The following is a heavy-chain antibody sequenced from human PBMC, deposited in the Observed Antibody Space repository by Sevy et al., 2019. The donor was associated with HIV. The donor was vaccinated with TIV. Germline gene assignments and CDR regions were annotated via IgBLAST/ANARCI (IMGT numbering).Heavy chain of an antibody. Sequence: ASVKVSCKASGYTFTGYSIHWVRQAPGQGLEWMGRINPNNGDTDYAQKFQGRVAMTRDTSPSTSYMELNRLTSDDTAIYYCARVNFLTYFDSWGQGTLATVSS. CDR1: GYTFTGYS. CDR3: ARVNFLTYFDS. V-gene: IGHV1-2*06. J-gene: IGHJ4*02. CDR2: INPNNGDT.